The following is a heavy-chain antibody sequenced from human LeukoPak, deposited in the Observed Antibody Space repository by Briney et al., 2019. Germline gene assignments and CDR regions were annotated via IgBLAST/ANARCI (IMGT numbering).Heavy chain of an antibody. CDR2: IGGSGGGT. Sequence: GGSLRLSCAISGFTLSNYGMSWVRQAPGKGLEWVAGIGGSGGGTNYADSVKGRFTISRGNPKNTLYLQMNSLRAEDTAVYFCAKRGVVIRVILVGFHKEAYYFDSWGQGALVTVSS. V-gene: IGHV3-23*01. CDR3: AKRGVVIRVILVGFHKEAYYFDS. CDR1: GFTLSNYG. D-gene: IGHD3-22*01. J-gene: IGHJ4*02.